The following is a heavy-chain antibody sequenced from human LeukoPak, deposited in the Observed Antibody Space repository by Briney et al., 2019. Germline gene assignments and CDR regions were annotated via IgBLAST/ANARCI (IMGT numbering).Heavy chain of an antibody. CDR1: GGTFSSYA. CDR2: IIPILGIA. V-gene: IGHV1-69*04. CDR3: ASASGSPPWYFDL. J-gene: IGHJ2*01. Sequence: EASVKVSCKASGGTFSSYAISWVRQAPGQGLEWMGRIIPILGIANYAQKFQGRVTITADKSTSTAYMELSSLRSEDTAVYYCASASGSPPWYFDLWGRGTLVTASS. D-gene: IGHD1-26*01.